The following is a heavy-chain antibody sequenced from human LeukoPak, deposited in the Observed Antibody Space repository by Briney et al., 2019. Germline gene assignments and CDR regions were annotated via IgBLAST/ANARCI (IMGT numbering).Heavy chain of an antibody. Sequence: SETLSLTCTVSGGSISSYYWNWIRQPPGKGLEWIGYIYNIGSTNYNPSLKSRVTISVDTSKNQFSLKLSSLTAADTAVYYCARGWLQPDYWGQGTLVTVSS. V-gene: IGHV4-59*01. CDR3: ARGWLQPDY. CDR1: GGSISSYY. CDR2: IYNIGST. J-gene: IGHJ4*02. D-gene: IGHD5-24*01.